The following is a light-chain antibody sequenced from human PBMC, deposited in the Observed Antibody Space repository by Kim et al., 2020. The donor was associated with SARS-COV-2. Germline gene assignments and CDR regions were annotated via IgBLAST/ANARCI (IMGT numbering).Light chain of an antibody. CDR1: HDISNY. V-gene: IGKV1-27*01. Sequence: GDRVTITCRASHDISNYLAWFQHKPGKAPKLLIYGASALHSEVPSRFSGRGSGTDFTLTISSLQPEVVAPFYCQSYNSVPWTFGRGTKV. CDR3: QSYNSVPWT. CDR2: GAS. J-gene: IGKJ1*01.